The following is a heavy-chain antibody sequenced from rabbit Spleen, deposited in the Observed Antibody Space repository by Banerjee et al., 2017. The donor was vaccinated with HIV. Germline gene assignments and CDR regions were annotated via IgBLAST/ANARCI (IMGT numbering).Heavy chain of an antibody. V-gene: IGHV1S45*01. CDR2: INIVTGKS. J-gene: IGHJ4*01. CDR1: GFSFSDRDV. Sequence: QEQLEESGGGLVKPEGSLTLTCKASGFSFSDRDVMCWVRQAPGKGLEWIACINIVTGKSVYASWAKGRFMMSRTSSTTVTLQMTSLTAADTARYFCARDLVTIIGWNFNLWGPGTLVTVS. D-gene: IGHD4-1*01. CDR3: ARDLVTIIGWNFNL.